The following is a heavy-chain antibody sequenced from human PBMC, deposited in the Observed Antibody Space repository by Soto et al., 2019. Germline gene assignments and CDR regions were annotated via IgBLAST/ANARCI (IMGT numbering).Heavy chain of an antibody. V-gene: IGHV3-33*01. Sequence: GGSLRLSCAASGFTFSSYGMRWVRQAPGKGLEWVAVIWYDGSNKYYADSVKGRFTISRDNSKNTLYLQMNSLRAEDTAVYYCARDGPPYDILTGYPPGYYFDYWGQGTLVTVSS. CDR3: ARDGPPYDILTGYPPGYYFDY. CDR2: IWYDGSNK. J-gene: IGHJ4*02. D-gene: IGHD3-9*01. CDR1: GFTFSSYG.